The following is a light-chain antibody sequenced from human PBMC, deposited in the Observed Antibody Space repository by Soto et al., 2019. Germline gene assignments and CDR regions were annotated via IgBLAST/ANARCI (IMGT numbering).Light chain of an antibody. CDR3: LQHNVYPWT. V-gene: IGKV1-17*01. CDR2: GAS. Sequence: DIPMTQSPSSLSASVGDRVTITCRASQGIRDELGWYQQKPGKPPKRLIYGASNLQSGVPSRFSGSGSGTDFTLTISSLQPEDFATYYCLQHNVYPWTFGQGTKVEIK. CDR1: QGIRDE. J-gene: IGKJ1*01.